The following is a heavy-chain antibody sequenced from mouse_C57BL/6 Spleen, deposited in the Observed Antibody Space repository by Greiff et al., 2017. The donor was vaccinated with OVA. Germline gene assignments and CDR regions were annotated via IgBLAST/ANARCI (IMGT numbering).Heavy chain of an antibody. CDR1: GYTFTSYG. CDR3: AREGIYYDYDNGAMDY. V-gene: IGHV1-81*01. Sequence: VQLVESGAELARPGASVKLSCKASGYTFTSYGISWVKQRTGQGLEWIGEIYPRSGNTYYNEKFKGKATLTADKSSSTAYMELRSLTSEDSAVYFCAREGIYYDYDNGAMDYWGQGTSVTVSS. D-gene: IGHD2-4*01. J-gene: IGHJ4*01. CDR2: IYPRSGNT.